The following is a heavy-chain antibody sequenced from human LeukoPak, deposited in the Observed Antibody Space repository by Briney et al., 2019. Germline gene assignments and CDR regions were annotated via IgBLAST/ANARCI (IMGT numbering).Heavy chain of an antibody. CDR3: AKEGKRYCSSTSCSHLDY. Sequence: PGGSLRLSCAASGFTFSSYGMHWVRQAPGKGLGWVAFIRYDGSNKYYADSVKGRFTISRDNSKNTLYLQMNSLRAEDTAVYYCAKEGKRYCSSTSCSHLDYWGQGTLVTVSS. CDR1: GFTFSSYG. CDR2: IRYDGSNK. V-gene: IGHV3-30*02. J-gene: IGHJ4*02. D-gene: IGHD2-2*01.